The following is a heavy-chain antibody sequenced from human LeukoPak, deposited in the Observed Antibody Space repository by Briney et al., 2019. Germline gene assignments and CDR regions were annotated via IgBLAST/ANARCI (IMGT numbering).Heavy chain of an antibody. J-gene: IGHJ4*02. D-gene: IGHD3-10*01. CDR1: GGSLSSGGYS. Sequence: SQTLSLTCAVSGGSLSSGGYSWSWIRQPPGKGLEWIGYIYHSGSTYYNPSLKSRVTISVDRSKNQFSLKLSSVTAADTAVYYCARGWFGTHSYFDYWGQGTLVTVSS. CDR2: IYHSGST. CDR3: ARGWFGTHSYFDY. V-gene: IGHV4-30-2*01.